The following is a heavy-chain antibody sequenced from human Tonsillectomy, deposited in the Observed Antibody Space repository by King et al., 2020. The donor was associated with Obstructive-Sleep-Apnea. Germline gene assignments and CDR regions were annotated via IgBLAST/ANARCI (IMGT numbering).Heavy chain of an antibody. CDR2: IIPILDIA. V-gene: IGHV1-69*10. D-gene: IGHD1-26*01. CDR1: GGTVSSYA. Sequence: VQLVQSGAEVKKPGSSVKVSCKASGGTVSSYAISWVRQAPGPGLEWMGGIIPILDIANYAQKFQVRVTITADKSTSTAYMELSILRSEDTAVYYCASYIVGVNYWFDPWGQGTLVTVSS. J-gene: IGHJ5*02. CDR3: ASYIVGVNYWFDP.